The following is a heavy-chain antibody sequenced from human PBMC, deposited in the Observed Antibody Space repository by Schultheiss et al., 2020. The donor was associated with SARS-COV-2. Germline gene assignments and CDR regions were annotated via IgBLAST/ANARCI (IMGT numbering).Heavy chain of an antibody. CDR2: IYTSGST. D-gene: IGHD1-26*01. CDR1: GGSFSGYY. J-gene: IGHJ3*02. CDR3: ARGGSYWGHDAFDI. Sequence: SQTLSLTWAVYGGSFSGYYWSWIRQPAGKGLEWIGRIYTSGSTNYNPSLKSRVTISVDTSKNQFSLKLSSVTAADTAVYYCARGGSYWGHDAFDIWGQGTMVTVSS. V-gene: IGHV4-59*10.